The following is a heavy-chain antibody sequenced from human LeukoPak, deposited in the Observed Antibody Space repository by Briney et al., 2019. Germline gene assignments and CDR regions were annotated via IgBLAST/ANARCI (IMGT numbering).Heavy chain of an antibody. V-gene: IGHV3-49*03. CDR2: IRSKAYGGTT. CDR3: TRFDRWELPFDY. Sequence: GGSLRLSCTDSGFTFGDYAMSWFRQAPGKGLEWVGFIRSKAYGGTTEYAASVKGRFTISRDDSKSIAYLQMNSLKTEDTAVYYWTRFDRWELPFDYWGQGTLVTVSS. D-gene: IGHD1-26*01. J-gene: IGHJ4*02. CDR1: GFTFGDYA.